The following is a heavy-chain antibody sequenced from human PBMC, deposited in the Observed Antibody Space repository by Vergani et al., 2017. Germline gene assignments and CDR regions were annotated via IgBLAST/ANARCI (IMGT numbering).Heavy chain of an antibody. CDR3: ARAGITMLRGVMWYGMDV. Sequence: QVQLVQSGAEVKKPGASVKVSCKASGYTFTSYYMHWVRQAPGQGLEWMGMINPSGGSTSYAQKFQGRVTMTRDTSTSTVYMELSSLRSEDTAVYYCARAGITMLRGVMWYGMDVWGQGTTVTVSS. V-gene: IGHV1-46*03. J-gene: IGHJ6*02. D-gene: IGHD3-10*01. CDR2: INPSGGST. CDR1: GYTFTSYY.